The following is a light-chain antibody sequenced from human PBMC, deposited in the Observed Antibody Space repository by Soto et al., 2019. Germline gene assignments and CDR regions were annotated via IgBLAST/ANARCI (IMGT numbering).Light chain of an antibody. V-gene: IGKV1-9*01. J-gene: IGKJ4*01. CDR3: QQLERYPST. Sequence: IQLTQSPSSLSASVGDRVTSTCRASQGINSFLAWYQQKPEKAPKLLSYAASTLQSGVPSRFSGSGSGTDFTLTISSLQPEDFATYYCQQLERYPSTFGGGTKVEIK. CDR1: QGINSF. CDR2: AAS.